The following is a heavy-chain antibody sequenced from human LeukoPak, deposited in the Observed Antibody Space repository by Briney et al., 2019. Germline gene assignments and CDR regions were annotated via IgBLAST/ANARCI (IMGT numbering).Heavy chain of an antibody. CDR3: ARHMGGHHQQPDY. Sequence: GESLKISCKGSGYSFSGNWIGWVRQMPGKGLEWMGSIYPGDSDTRYSPSFQGQVTISVDKSSATAYLQWSSLKASDTAMYYCARHMGGHHQQPDYWGQGTLVTVSA. J-gene: IGHJ4*02. CDR1: GYSFSGNW. CDR2: IYPGDSDT. V-gene: IGHV5-51*01. D-gene: IGHD6-13*01.